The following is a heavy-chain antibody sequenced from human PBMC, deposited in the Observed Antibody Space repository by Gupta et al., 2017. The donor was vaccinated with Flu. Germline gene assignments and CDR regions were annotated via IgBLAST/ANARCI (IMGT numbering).Heavy chain of an antibody. V-gene: IGHV4-34*01. CDR1: GGSFSGYY. J-gene: IGHJ6*02. CDR2: INHSGST. Sequence: QVQLQQWGAGLLKPSETLSLTCAVYGGSFSGYYWSWIRQPPGKGLEWIGEINHSGSTNYNPSLKSRVTISVDTSKNQFSLKLSSVTAADTAVYYCARGRRAARPYYYYGMDVWGQGTTVTVSS. CDR3: ARGRRAARPYYYYGMDV. D-gene: IGHD6-6*01.